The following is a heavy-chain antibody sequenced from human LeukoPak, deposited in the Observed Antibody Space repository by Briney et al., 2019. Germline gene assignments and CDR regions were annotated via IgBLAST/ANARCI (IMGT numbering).Heavy chain of an antibody. CDR1: GYTFTSYD. J-gene: IGHJ4*02. Sequence: ASVKVSCKASGYTFTSYDINWVRQAPGQGLEWMGWINPNSGGTNYAQKFQGRVTMTRDTSISTAYMELSRLRSDDTAVYYCARDRTSLQWTPSDYWGQGTLVTVSS. V-gene: IGHV1-2*02. D-gene: IGHD6-19*01. CDR3: ARDRTSLQWTPSDY. CDR2: INPNSGGT.